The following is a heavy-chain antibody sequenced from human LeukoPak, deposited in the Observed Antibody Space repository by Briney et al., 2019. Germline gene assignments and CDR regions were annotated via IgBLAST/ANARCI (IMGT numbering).Heavy chain of an antibody. CDR2: ISENGGRT. CDR3: ARVWVGGWAFEI. Sequence: GGSLRLSCAASGFTLSSYWMHWVRQAPGKGLEYVSAISENGGRTYYANSVKGRFTNSRDNSKNTLYLQMDSLRADDMAVYYCARVWVGGWAFEIWGQGTMVTVSS. J-gene: IGHJ3*02. D-gene: IGHD3-16*01. V-gene: IGHV3-64*01. CDR1: GFTLSSYW.